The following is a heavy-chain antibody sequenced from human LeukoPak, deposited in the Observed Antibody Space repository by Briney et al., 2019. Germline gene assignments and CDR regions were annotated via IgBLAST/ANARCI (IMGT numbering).Heavy chain of an antibody. D-gene: IGHD3-16*01. J-gene: IGHJ4*02. CDR1: GFTFRSHA. Sequence: QTGGSLRLSCAASGFTFRSHAMSWVRRAPGRGLEWVSATRGDGATMFYADSVKGRITVSRDNSKNTLYLQFNSLRVDDTAVYYCARDQFRDYFRGADYWGQGTLVTVSS. CDR2: TRGDGATM. V-gene: IGHV3-23*01. CDR3: ARDQFRDYFRGADY.